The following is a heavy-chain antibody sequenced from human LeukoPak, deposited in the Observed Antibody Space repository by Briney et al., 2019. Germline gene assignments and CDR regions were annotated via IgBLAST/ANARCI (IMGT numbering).Heavy chain of an antibody. CDR2: IRSSSLTI. CDR3: VRDSAFAFDI. CDR1: GFTVSSNY. V-gene: IGHV3-48*02. Sequence: GGSLRLSCAASGFTVSSNYMNWVRQAPGKGLEWVAHIRSSSLTISYADSVKGRFTISRDNAKNSLYLQMNSLRDEDTAVYYCVRDSAFAFDIWGQGTMVTVSS. D-gene: IGHD1-26*01. J-gene: IGHJ3*02.